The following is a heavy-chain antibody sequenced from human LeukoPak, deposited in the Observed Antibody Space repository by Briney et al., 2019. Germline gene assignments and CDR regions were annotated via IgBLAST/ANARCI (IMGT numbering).Heavy chain of an antibody. CDR3: ARGGEGYHYVD. CDR1: GGSISSGNNY. V-gene: IGHV4-30-4*01. J-gene: IGHJ4*02. D-gene: IGHD5-24*01. CDR2: ISYSGST. Sequence: PSETLSLTCSVSGGSISSGNNYWSWIRQPPGKGLEWIGYISYSGSTHYNPSLKSRVIISGDTSKSQFSLQVTSVTAADTAVFFCARGGEGYHYVDWGQGTLVTVSS.